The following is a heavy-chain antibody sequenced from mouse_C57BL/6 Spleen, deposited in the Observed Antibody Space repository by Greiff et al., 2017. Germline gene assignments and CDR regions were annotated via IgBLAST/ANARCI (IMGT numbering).Heavy chain of an antibody. CDR3: ANPPYYDVRYYAMDY. V-gene: IGHV1-59*01. CDR1: GYTFTSYW. Sequence: QVQLQQPGAELVRPGTSVKLSCKASGYTFTSYWMHWVKQRPGQGLEWIGVIDPSDSYTNYNQKFKGKATLTVDTSSSTAYMQLSSLTSEDSAVYYCANPPYYDVRYYAMDYWGQGTSVTVSS. J-gene: IGHJ4*01. D-gene: IGHD2-4*01. CDR2: IDPSDSYT.